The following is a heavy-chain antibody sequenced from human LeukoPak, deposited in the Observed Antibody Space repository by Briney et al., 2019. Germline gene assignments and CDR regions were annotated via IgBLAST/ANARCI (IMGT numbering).Heavy chain of an antibody. D-gene: IGHD4-11*01. V-gene: IGHV3-11*01. CDR3: ARDLSVEEDCSNGPDY. J-gene: IGHJ4*02. CDR1: GFTFSDCY. CDR2: ISSSGSTI. Sequence: GGSLRLSCAASGFTFSDCYMSWIRQAPGKGLEWVSYISSSGSTIYYADSVKGRFTISRDNAKNSLYLQMNSLRAEDTAVYYCARDLSVEEDCSNGPDYWGQGTLVTVSS.